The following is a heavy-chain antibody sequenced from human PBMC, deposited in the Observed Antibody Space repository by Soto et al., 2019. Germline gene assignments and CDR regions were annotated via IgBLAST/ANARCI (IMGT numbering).Heavy chain of an antibody. J-gene: IGHJ6*02. CDR3: ARDSGAYDILTGYYIDPNMDV. CDR2: ISSSGSTI. CDR1: VFTFSDYY. D-gene: IGHD3-9*01. V-gene: IGHV3-11*01. Sequence: GGSLRLSCAASVFTFSDYYMSWIRQAPGKGLELVSYISSSGSTIYYADSVKGRFTISSDNAKNALYLQMNSLRAEDTAVYYCARDSGAYDILTGYYIDPNMDVWGQGTTVTVSS.